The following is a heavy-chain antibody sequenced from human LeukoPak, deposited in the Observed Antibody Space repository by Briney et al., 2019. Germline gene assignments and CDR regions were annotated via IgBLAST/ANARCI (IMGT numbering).Heavy chain of an antibody. CDR3: ARVRYRLAETYIDY. Sequence: ASVKVSCKTSGYTFTDYYMHWVRQAPGQGLEWMGWINPNSGDTNYAQKFQGRVTMTRDTSISTAYMELSRLRSDDTAVYYCARVRYRLAETYIDYWGQGTLVTVSS. V-gene: IGHV1-2*02. D-gene: IGHD3-16*01. CDR2: INPNSGDT. J-gene: IGHJ4*02. CDR1: GYTFTDYY.